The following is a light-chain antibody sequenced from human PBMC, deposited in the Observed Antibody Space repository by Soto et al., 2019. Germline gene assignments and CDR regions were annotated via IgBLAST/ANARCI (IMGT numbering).Light chain of an antibody. J-gene: IGKJ1*01. CDR1: QSISSTY. V-gene: IGKV3-20*01. CDR2: DAS. Sequence: PGTLSLSPGERATLSRRASQSISSTYLTWYHQRPGQAPRLLIYDASRRATGIPDRFSGSGSGTDFSLTISRLEPEDFAVYYCQHYDSARWTFGLGTKVDI. CDR3: QHYDSARWT.